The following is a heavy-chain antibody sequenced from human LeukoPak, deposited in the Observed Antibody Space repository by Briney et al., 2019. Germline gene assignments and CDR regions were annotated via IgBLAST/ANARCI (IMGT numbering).Heavy chain of an antibody. D-gene: IGHD2-21*02. CDR3: ARDCGGDCYSGTFDY. Sequence: GGSLRLSCAASGFTFSSYGMHWVRQAPGKGLEWVAFISYAGSNKNYADSVKGRFTISRDNSKNTLYVQMNSLRAEDTAVYYCARDCGGDCYSGTFDYWGQGTLVTVSS. J-gene: IGHJ4*02. V-gene: IGHV3-30*06. CDR2: ISYAGSNK. CDR1: GFTFSSYG.